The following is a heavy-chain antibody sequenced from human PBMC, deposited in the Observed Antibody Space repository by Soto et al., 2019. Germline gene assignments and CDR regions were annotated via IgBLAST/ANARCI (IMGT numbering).Heavy chain of an antibody. CDR1: GGSISRSSYY. J-gene: IGHJ4*02. V-gene: IGHV4-39*01. CDR3: GRLVGNSWIDY. CDR2: IYYSGST. Sequence: SETLSLACTVSGGSISRSSYYRGWIRQPPGKGLEWIGSIYYSGSTYYNPSLKSRGTINPDTSQNQFSLHLTSVTPEDTAVYYCGRLVGNSWIDYWGQGTLVTVSS. D-gene: IGHD6-13*01.